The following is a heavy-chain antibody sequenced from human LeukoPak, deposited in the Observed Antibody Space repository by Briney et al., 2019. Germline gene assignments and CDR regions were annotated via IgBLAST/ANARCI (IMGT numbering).Heavy chain of an antibody. CDR3: ASGGSAAKYYFDS. CDR2: IFYSGTT. CDR1: NDSISPLY. V-gene: IGHV4-59*11. J-gene: IGHJ4*02. D-gene: IGHD6-13*01. Sequence: KPSETLSLTCTVSNDSISPLYWGWIRQPPGKGLEFIGYIFYSGTTNFNPSLKSRVTLSVDPSKNQFSLRLNSVTAADTAVYYCASGGSAAKYYFDSWGQGTLVTVSS.